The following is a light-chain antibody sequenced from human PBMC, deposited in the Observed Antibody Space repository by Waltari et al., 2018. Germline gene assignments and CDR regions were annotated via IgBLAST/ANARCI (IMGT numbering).Light chain of an antibody. CDR1: QSVTTSS. V-gene: IGKV3-20*01. Sequence: EIVLTQSPGTLSLSPGERATLSCRASQSVTTSSLAWYQQKPGKAPRLLIYCASSRATYIPDRFGGSGSGRDFTLTISILEPEDFAVYYCQQYGSSTGTFGQGTKVEVK. CDR2: CAS. CDR3: QQYGSSTGT. J-gene: IGKJ1*01.